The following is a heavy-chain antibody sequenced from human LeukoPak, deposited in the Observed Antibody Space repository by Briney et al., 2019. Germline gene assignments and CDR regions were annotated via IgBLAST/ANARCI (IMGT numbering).Heavy chain of an antibody. Sequence: GGSLRLSCAASGLNFSSYWMDWVRQAPGKGLEWVAHIKEDGSGEYYVDSVKGRFTISIDNAKKSMYLQMNSLRVEDTAIYYCVSGSGWIFDYCGQGTLVTVSS. CDR2: IKEDGSGE. V-gene: IGHV3-7*03. CDR3: VSGSGWIFDY. D-gene: IGHD6-19*01. CDR1: GLNFSSYW. J-gene: IGHJ4*02.